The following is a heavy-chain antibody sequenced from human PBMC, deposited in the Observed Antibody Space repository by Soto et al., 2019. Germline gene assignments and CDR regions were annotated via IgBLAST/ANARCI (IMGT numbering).Heavy chain of an antibody. J-gene: IGHJ6*02. CDR2: ISYDGSNK. D-gene: IGHD7-27*01. Sequence: GGSLRLSCAASGFTFSSYAMHWVRQAPGKGLEWVAVISYDGSNKYYADSVKGRFTISRGNSKNTLYLQMNSLRAEDTAVYYCATDLTGRRSIYFFSYYFYGMDAWGQGTSLTVSS. CDR1: GFTFSSYA. CDR3: ATDLTGRRSIYFFSYYFYGMDA. V-gene: IGHV3-30-3*01.